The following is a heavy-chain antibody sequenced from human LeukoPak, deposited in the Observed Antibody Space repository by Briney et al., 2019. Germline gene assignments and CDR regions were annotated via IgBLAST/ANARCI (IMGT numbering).Heavy chain of an antibody. V-gene: IGHV4-31*03. CDR2: IYYSGST. J-gene: IGHJ5*02. D-gene: IGHD1-26*01. CDR3: ARGRYSGSYFWFDP. CDR1: GGSISSGGYY. Sequence: SETLSLTCTVSGGSISSGGYYWSWIRQHPGKGLEWIGYIYYSGSTYYNPSLKSRVTISVDTSKNQFSLKLSSVTAADTAVYYCARGRYSGSYFWFDPWGQGTLVTVSS.